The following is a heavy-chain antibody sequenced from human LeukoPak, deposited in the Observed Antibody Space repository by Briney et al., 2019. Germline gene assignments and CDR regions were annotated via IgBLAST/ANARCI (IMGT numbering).Heavy chain of an antibody. Sequence: SGTLSLTCTVSLGSISSSDFYWGWIRQSPGKGLEWIGTMFYNGTTKTNPSLSSRVTMSIDTSKNQFSLKLRSVTAADTAVYYCAREARFSILVDDSGDFWGQGTLVTVSS. D-gene: IGHD4/OR15-4a*01. CDR3: AREARFSILVDDSGDF. V-gene: IGHV4-39*07. CDR2: MFYNGTT. J-gene: IGHJ4*02. CDR1: LGSISSSDFY.